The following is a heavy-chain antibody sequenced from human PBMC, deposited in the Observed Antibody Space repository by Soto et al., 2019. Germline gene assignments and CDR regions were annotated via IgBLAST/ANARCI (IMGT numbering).Heavy chain of an antibody. J-gene: IGHJ6*02. V-gene: IGHV1-46*01. CDR3: ARDANPVAGILARYYYYYGMDV. CDR2: INPSGGST. Sequence: GASVKVSCKASGYTFTSYYMHWVRQAPGQGLEWMGIINPSGGSTSYAQKFQGRVTMTRDTSTSTVYMELSSLRSEDTAVYYCARDANPVAGILARYYYYYGMDVWGQGTTVTVSS. D-gene: IGHD6-19*01. CDR1: GYTFTSYY.